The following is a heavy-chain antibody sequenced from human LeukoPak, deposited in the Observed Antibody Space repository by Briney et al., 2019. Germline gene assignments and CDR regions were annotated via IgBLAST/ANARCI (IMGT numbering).Heavy chain of an antibody. V-gene: IGHV3-23*01. CDR1: GFTFSSYA. CDR2: ISGSGGST. D-gene: IGHD2-21*02. CDR3: AKDAPYCGGDCYSGYFDY. Sequence: PGGSLRLSCAASGFTFSSYAIHWVRQAPGKGLEWVSAISGSGGSTYYADSVKGRFTISRDNSKNTLYLQMNSLRAEDTAVYYCAKDAPYCGGDCYSGYFDYWGQGTLVTVSS. J-gene: IGHJ4*02.